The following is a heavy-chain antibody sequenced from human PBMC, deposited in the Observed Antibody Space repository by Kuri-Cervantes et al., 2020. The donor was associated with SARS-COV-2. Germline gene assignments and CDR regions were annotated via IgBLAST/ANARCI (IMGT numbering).Heavy chain of an antibody. CDR1: GYTFTGYY. D-gene: IGHD2-2*01. V-gene: IGHV1-2*02. Sequence: ASVKVSCKASGYTFTGYYMHWVRQAPGQGLEWMGWINPNSGGTSYAQKFQGRVTMTRDTSTSTVYMELSSLRSEDTAVYYCARQRVYCSSTSCYGRGWFDPWGQGTLVTVSS. J-gene: IGHJ5*02. CDR2: INPNSGGT. CDR3: ARQRVYCSSTSCYGRGWFDP.